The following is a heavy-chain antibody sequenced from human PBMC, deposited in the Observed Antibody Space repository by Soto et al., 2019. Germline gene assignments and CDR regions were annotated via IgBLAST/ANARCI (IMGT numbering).Heavy chain of an antibody. J-gene: IGHJ4*02. Sequence: EVQLLESGGSLVQPGGSLRLSCAASGFSFSTYAMSWFRQAPGKVLEWVSGISGSGNKTYYGDSVKGRFTISRDNSKDTLYLQMNSLRADDTAVYYCAKGLRLHFDYWGQGTQVTVSS. CDR1: GFSFSTYA. D-gene: IGHD4-17*01. CDR2: ISGSGNKT. V-gene: IGHV3-23*01. CDR3: AKGLRLHFDY.